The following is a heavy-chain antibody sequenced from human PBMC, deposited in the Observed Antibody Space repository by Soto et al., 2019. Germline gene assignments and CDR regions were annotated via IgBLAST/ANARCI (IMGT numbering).Heavy chain of an antibody. CDR1: GGSISSGGYS. J-gene: IGHJ6*02. V-gene: IGHV4-30-2*01. CDR3: ARDLPTALYGMDV. Sequence: SETLSLTCAVSGGSISSGGYSWSWIRQPPGKGLEWIGYIYHSGSTYYNPSLKSRVTISVDRSKNQFSLKLSSVTAADTAVYYCARDLPTALYGMDVWGQGTTVTVSS. CDR2: IYHSGST. D-gene: IGHD1-1*01.